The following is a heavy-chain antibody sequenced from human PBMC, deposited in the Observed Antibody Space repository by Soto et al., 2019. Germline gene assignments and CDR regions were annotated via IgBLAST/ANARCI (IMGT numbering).Heavy chain of an antibody. J-gene: IGHJ6*03. V-gene: IGHV4-59*08. CDR2: IYYSGST. D-gene: IGHD3-10*01. CDR3: ARQVRGYYYMDV. Sequence: QVQLQESGPGLVKPSETLSLTCTVSGGSISSYYWSWIRQPPGKGLEWIGYIYYSGSTNYNPSPKSRVTISVDTSKNQFSLKLSSVTAADTAVYYCARQVRGYYYMDVWGKGTTVTVSS. CDR1: GGSISSYY.